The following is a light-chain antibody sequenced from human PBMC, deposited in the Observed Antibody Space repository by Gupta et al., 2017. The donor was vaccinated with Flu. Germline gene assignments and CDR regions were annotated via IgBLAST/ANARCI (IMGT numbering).Light chain of an antibody. CDR2: AAS. V-gene: IGKV1D-16*01. J-gene: IGKJ4*01. CDR1: QDIRTW. CDR3: QQYNSFPLT. Sequence: DIQMTQYPSSLSASVGDRVTITCRASQDIRTWLAWYQQKPEKAPKSLIYAASNLQSGVPSRFSGGGSGTDFTLTIISLQPEDFATYYCQQYNSFPLTFGGGTKVEIK.